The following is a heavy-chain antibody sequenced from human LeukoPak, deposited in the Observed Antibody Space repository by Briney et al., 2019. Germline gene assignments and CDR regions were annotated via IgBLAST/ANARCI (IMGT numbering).Heavy chain of an antibody. D-gene: IGHD6-19*01. CDR2: IYSGAYT. V-gene: IGHV3-66*01. J-gene: IGHJ3*02. CDR3: ARDATTHTIGWYDDAFDI. CDR1: GFTVSSNY. Sequence: GGSLRLSCAASGFTVSSNYMSWVRQAPGKGLEWVSVIYSGAYTYYADSVKGRFTISRDISKNTLSLQMNRLRAEDTAVYYCARDATTHTIGWYDDAFDIWGHGTMVTVSS.